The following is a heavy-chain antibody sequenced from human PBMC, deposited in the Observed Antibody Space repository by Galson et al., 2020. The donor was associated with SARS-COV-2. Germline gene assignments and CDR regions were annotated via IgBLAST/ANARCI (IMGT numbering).Heavy chain of an antibody. J-gene: IGHJ4*02. CDR3: ARQNSGHGRPSFDY. CDR2: IYPDDSDT. CDR1: GYSFTKYW. V-gene: IGHV5-51*01. D-gene: IGHD5-12*01. Sequence: HGESLKISCKGSGYSFTKYWIGWVRQMPGKGLEWMGIIYPDDSDTRYSPSFQGQVTISADKSISTAYLQWSSLKASDTAIYYCARQNSGHGRPSFDYWGQGTLVTVSS.